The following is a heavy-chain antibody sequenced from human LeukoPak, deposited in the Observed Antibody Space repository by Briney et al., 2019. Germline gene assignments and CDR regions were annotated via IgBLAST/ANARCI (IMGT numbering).Heavy chain of an antibody. CDR1: GGSISSYY. Sequence: SETLSLTCTVSGGSISSYYWSWVRQPAGKAPEWIGRIHSSGIINYNPPLKSRVTISLDYFNNQVSLKLNYVTAADTAVYYCVRDEANSGYPDYWGQGTLATVSS. J-gene: IGHJ4*02. D-gene: IGHD3-22*01. CDR3: VRDEANSGYPDY. V-gene: IGHV4-4*07. CDR2: IHSSGII.